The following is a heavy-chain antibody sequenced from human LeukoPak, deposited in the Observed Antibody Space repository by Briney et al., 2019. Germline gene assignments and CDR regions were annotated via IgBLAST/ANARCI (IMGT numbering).Heavy chain of an antibody. CDR3: GSTVYSSGPGYWFDP. CDR2: IYYSGST. D-gene: IGHD6-19*01. Sequence: SETLSLTCTVSGGSITSYYWSWIRQPPGKGLEWIGYIYYSGSTNYNPSLKSRVTIEVDTSKNQFSLKRSSMTAADTAVYYCGSTVYSSGPGYWFDPWGQGTLVTVSS. J-gene: IGHJ5*02. CDR1: GGSITSYY. V-gene: IGHV4-59*01.